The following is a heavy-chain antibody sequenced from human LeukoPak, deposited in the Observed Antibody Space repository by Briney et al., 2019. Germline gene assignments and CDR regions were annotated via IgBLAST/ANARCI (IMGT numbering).Heavy chain of an antibody. CDR2: IYYSGST. J-gene: IGHJ5*02. D-gene: IGHD3-16*02. V-gene: IGHV4-59*01. Sequence: SETLSLTCTVSGGSISSYYWSWIRQPPGKGLEWTGYIYYSGSTNYNPSLKSRVTISVDTSKNQFSLKLSSVTAADTAVYYCARTLSHYDYVWGSYRYFWFDPWGQGTLVTVSS. CDR3: ARTLSHYDYVWGSYRYFWFDP. CDR1: GGSISSYY.